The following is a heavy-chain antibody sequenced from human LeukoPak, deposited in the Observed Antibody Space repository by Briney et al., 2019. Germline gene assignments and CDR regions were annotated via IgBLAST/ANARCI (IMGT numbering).Heavy chain of an antibody. Sequence: GGSLRLSCAASGFTFSSYWMSWVRQAPGKGLEWVANIKQDGSEKYYVDSVEGRFTISRDNAKNSLYLQMNSLRAEDTAVYYCASRYYDFWSGYYPYYYYYYMDVWGKGTTVTVSS. CDR2: IKQDGSEK. V-gene: IGHV3-7*01. D-gene: IGHD3-3*01. CDR1: GFTFSSYW. CDR3: ASRYYDFWSGYYPYYYYYYMDV. J-gene: IGHJ6*03.